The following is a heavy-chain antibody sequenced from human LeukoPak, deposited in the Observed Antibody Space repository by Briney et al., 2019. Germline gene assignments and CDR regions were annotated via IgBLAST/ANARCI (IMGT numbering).Heavy chain of an antibody. CDR1: GGSVSTYY. V-gene: IGHV4-4*07. D-gene: IGHD3-9*01. J-gene: IGHJ5*02. CDR3: ARSDWSNWFDP. CDR2: IYISGST. Sequence: SETLSLTCTVSGGSVSTYYWSWIRQPAGKGLEWIGRIYISGSTNYNPSLKSRVTMSVDTSKNQFSLKLSSVTAADTAVYYCARSDWSNWFDPWGQGTLVTVSS.